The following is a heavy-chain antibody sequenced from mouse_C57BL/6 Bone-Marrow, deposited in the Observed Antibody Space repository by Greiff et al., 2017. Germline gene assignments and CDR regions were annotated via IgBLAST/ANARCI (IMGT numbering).Heavy chain of an antibody. V-gene: IGHV5-12*01. CDR3: ARHYDNDSWFAD. D-gene: IGHD2-4*01. Sequence: EVKVVESGGGLVQPGGSLKLSCAASGFTFSDYYMYWVRQTPEKRLEWVAYISNGGGSTSYPDTVKGRFTISRDNAKSTLYLQMSRRESEDTAMYYCARHYDNDSWFADWGPGTLVTVSA. J-gene: IGHJ3*01. CDR1: GFTFSDYY. CDR2: ISNGGGST.